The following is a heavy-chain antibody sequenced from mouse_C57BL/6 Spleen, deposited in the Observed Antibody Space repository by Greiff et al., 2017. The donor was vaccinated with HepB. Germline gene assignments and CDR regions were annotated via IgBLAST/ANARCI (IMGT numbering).Heavy chain of an antibody. J-gene: IGHJ1*03. V-gene: IGHV1-52*01. CDR1: GYTFTSYW. CDR3: ARRGSTMITRYFDV. D-gene: IGHD2-4*01. Sequence: QVQLKQPGAELVRPGSSVKLSCKASGYTFTSYWMHWVKQRPIQGLEWIGNIDPSDSETHYNQKFKDKATLTVDKSSSTAYMQLSSLTSEDSAVYYCARRGSTMITRYFDVWGTGTTVTVSS. CDR2: IDPSDSET.